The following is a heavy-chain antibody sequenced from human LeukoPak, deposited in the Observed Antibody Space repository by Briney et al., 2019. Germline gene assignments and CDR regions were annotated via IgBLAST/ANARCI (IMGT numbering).Heavy chain of an antibody. V-gene: IGHV4-59*12. Sequence: SETLSLTCHVSGGSLSSYYWIWTRQPPGKGLEYIGYIFYSGQTNYNPSLKNRVTISVDTSKNQFSLKLSSVTAADTAVYYCASPYCSGGSCHFDYWGQGTLVTVSS. D-gene: IGHD2-15*01. CDR3: ASPYCSGGSCHFDY. CDR1: GGSLSSYY. J-gene: IGHJ4*02. CDR2: IFYSGQT.